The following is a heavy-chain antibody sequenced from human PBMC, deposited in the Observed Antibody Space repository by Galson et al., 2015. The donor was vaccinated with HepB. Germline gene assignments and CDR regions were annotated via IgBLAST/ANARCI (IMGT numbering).Heavy chain of an antibody. Sequence: SLRLSCAASGFTFSDYYMSWIRQAPGKGLEWVSFISSSGSTRYYADSVKGRFTISRDNAKNSLYLQMNSLRAEDTAVYYCAGQYYYESTGYLEGGYWGQGTLVTVSS. CDR1: GFTFSDYY. V-gene: IGHV3-11*01. CDR2: ISSSGSTR. CDR3: AGQYYYESTGYLEGGY. J-gene: IGHJ4*02. D-gene: IGHD3-22*01.